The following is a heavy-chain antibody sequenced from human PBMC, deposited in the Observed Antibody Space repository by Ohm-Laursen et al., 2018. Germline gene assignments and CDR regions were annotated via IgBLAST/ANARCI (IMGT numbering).Heavy chain of an antibody. CDR3: ARDARVAGTSDAFEY. D-gene: IGHD1-7*01. J-gene: IGHJ4*02. CDR1: GGSISTYY. Sequence: TLSLTCFVSGGSISTYYWSWIRQSAGKGLEWIGRIHASGSTNYNPSLKSRVSLSHDTSKNQFSLKMTSVTAADTAVYYCARDARVAGTSDAFEYWGQGTLVTLTS. V-gene: IGHV4-4*07. CDR2: IHASGST.